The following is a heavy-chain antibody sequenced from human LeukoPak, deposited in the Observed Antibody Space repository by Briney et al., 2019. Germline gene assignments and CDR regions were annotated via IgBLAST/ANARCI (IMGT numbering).Heavy chain of an antibody. CDR3: AGGYSSNWFPNFDY. CDR1: GFRFSDYY. D-gene: IGHD6-13*01. V-gene: IGHV3-11*01. Sequence: PGGSLRLSCAASGFRFSDYYMSWIRQAPGKGLEWGSYLSSSGSTIYYADSVKGRFTISRDNAKNSLYLQMNSLRVEDTAVYYCAGGYSSNWFPNFDYWGQGTLVTVSS. J-gene: IGHJ4*02. CDR2: LSSSGSTI.